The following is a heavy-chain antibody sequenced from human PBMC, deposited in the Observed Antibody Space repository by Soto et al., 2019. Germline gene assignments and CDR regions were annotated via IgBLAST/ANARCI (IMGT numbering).Heavy chain of an antibody. Sequence: GGSLRLSCAASGFTFSSYAMSWVRQAPGKGLEWVSAISGSGGSTYYADSVKGRFTISRDNSKNTLYLQMNSLRVEDTAVYYCAKGSHVVVPAAKYYYYMDVWGKGTTVTVSS. CDR1: GFTFSSYA. CDR3: AKGSHVVVPAAKYYYYMDV. D-gene: IGHD2-2*01. V-gene: IGHV3-23*01. J-gene: IGHJ6*03. CDR2: ISGSGGST.